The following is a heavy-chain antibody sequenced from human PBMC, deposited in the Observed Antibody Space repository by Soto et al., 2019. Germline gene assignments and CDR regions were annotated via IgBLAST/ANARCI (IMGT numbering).Heavy chain of an antibody. Sequence: SETLPLTCTVSGGNISSYYWSWIRQPPGKGLEWIGYIYYSGSTNYNPSLKSRVTISVDTSKNQFSLKLSSVTAADTAVYYCARFSSSWYTNFDYWGQGTLVTVS. CDR2: IYYSGST. V-gene: IGHV4-59*01. CDR1: GGNISSYY. J-gene: IGHJ4*02. D-gene: IGHD6-13*01. CDR3: ARFSSSWYTNFDY.